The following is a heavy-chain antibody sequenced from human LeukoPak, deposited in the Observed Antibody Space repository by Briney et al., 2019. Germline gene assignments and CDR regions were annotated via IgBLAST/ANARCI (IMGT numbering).Heavy chain of an antibody. CDR1: GFTFSSYA. V-gene: IGHV3-23*01. CDR3: ARSLTGDSDY. Sequence: GGSLRLSCAASGFTFSSYAMSWVRQAPGKGLEWVSATLGGGGSTYYADSVKGRFTISRDNSGNTVYLQMNSLRAEDTALYYCARSLTGDSDYWGQGTLVTVSS. CDR2: TLGGGGST. J-gene: IGHJ4*02. D-gene: IGHD7-27*01.